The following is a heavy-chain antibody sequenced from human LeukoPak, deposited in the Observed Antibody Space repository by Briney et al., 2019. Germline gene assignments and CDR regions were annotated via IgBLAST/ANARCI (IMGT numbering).Heavy chain of an antibody. V-gene: IGHV1-2*02. Sequence: GASVKVSCKASGYTFTGYYMHWVRQAPGQGLEWMGWINPNSGGTNYAQKFQGRVTMTRDTSISTAYMELSRLRSDDTAVYYCARGGPTYYDFWSGYPYYFDYWGQGTLVTVSS. D-gene: IGHD3-3*01. J-gene: IGHJ4*02. CDR3: ARGGPTYYDFWSGYPYYFDY. CDR1: GYTFTGYY. CDR2: INPNSGGT.